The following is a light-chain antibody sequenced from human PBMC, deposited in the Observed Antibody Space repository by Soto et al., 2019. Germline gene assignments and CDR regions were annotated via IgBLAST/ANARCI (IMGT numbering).Light chain of an antibody. J-gene: IGKJ2*01. Sequence: EIVLTQSPGTLSLSPGERATLSCRASQSVSSNFLAWYQQKPGQAPRLLIYGASSRATGIPDRFSGSGSGKDFTLNINRLEAEDFAMYLCQEYCRPPYTFGQGNKLEIK. CDR1: QSVSSNF. CDR2: GAS. CDR3: QEYCRPPYT. V-gene: IGKV3-20*01.